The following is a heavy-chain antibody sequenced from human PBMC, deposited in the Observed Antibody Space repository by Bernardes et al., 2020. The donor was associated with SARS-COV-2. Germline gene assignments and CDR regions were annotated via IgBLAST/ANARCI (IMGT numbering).Heavy chain of an antibody. CDR1: GFSFSYYG. Sequence: GGSLRLSCAASGFSFSYYGMHWVRQAPGKGLEWAAAISYDGSHKFYADSVKGRFTISRDNSKNTLYLELYSLRAEDTAVYYCAKEYCSSTSCYMGSYYFYYGMDVWGQGTPVTVAS. D-gene: IGHD2-2*02. CDR3: AKEYCSSTSCYMGSYYFYYGMDV. J-gene: IGHJ6*02. CDR2: ISYDGSHK. V-gene: IGHV3-30*18.